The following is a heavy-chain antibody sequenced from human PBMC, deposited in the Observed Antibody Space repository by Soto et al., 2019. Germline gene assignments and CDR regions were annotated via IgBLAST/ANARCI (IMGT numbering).Heavy chain of an antibody. CDR3: TLYCSGVTCSGH. CDR1: GFTFSSYA. Sequence: EVQLLESGGGLVQPGGFLRLSCAASGFTFSSYAMTWVRQAPGKGLDWVAAISDSGGSTYYADSVKGRFTISRDNSKNTVYLQMSSLRAEDTAVYYCTLYCSGVTCSGHWGQGTLVTVSS. CDR2: ISDSGGST. D-gene: IGHD2-15*01. J-gene: IGHJ4*02. V-gene: IGHV3-23*01.